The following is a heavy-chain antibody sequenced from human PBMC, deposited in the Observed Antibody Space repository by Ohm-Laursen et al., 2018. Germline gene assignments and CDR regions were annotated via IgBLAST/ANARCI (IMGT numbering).Heavy chain of an antibody. V-gene: IGHV4-34*01. J-gene: IGHJ3*02. CDR1: GDSINNYH. CDR2: IYHTGST. CDR3: ARIRENYSPYDAFDI. D-gene: IGHD4-11*01. Sequence: GTLSLTCTVSGDSINNYHWSWIRQPPGLGLEWIGEIYHTGSTNYSPSLESRVTISLDMSKNQFSLRLRSLTAADTAVYYCARIRENYSPYDAFDIWGPGTMVTVSS.